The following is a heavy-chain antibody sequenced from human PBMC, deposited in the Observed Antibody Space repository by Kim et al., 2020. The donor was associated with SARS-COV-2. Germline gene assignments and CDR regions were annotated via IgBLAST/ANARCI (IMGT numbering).Heavy chain of an antibody. CDR2: IYYSGST. V-gene: IGHV4-31*03. CDR3: ARYSKPNRYYYGSGSYRQDYYYGMDV. CDR1: GGSISSGGYY. J-gene: IGHJ6*02. Sequence: SETLSLTCTVSGGSISSGGYYWSWIRQHPGKGLEWIGYIYYSGSTYYNPSLKSRVTISVDTSKNQFSLKLSSVTAADTAVYYCARYSKPNRYYYGSGSYRQDYYYGMDVWGQGTTVTVSS. D-gene: IGHD3-10*01.